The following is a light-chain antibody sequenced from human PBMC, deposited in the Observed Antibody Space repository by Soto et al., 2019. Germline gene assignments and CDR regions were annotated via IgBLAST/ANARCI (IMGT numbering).Light chain of an antibody. Sequence: QSALTQPRSVSGSPGQSVTISCTATGSDVGDSSHVSWYQLHPGKAPKLMIYDNNQRPSGIPDRFSASKSGTLATLGITGLQTGDDADYYCGTWDSSLSANVFGTGTKLTVL. CDR1: GSDVGDSSH. V-gene: IGLV1-51*01. CDR2: DNN. J-gene: IGLJ1*01. CDR3: GTWDSSLSANV.